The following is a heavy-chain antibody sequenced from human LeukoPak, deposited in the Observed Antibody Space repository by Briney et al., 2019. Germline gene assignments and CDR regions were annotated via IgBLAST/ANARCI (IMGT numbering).Heavy chain of an antibody. CDR1: GYTFIGYN. CDR2: INTNTGGT. V-gene: IGHV1-2*02. D-gene: IGHD4-17*01. CDR3: AIQTEAYGPLDF. J-gene: IGHJ4*02. Sequence: ASVKVPCKASGYTFIGYNMHWVRQAPGQGLEWMGWINTNTGGTNYAQKFQGRVTMTRDTSITTAYMDLSRLGSDDTALYYCAIQTEAYGPLDFWGQGSLVIVSS.